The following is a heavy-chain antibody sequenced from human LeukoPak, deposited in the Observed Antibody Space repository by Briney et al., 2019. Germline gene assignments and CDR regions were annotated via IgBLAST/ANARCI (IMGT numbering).Heavy chain of an antibody. CDR3: ARVGPDYYDSSGSSYYYYYMDV. Sequence: PPASVKVSCKASGGTFSSYAISWVRQAPGQGLEWMGGIIPIFGTANYAQKFQGRVTITADESTSTAYMELSSLRSEDTAVYYCARVGPDYYDSSGSSYYYYYMDVWGKGTTVTISS. D-gene: IGHD3-22*01. CDR1: GGTFSSYA. CDR2: IIPIFGTA. J-gene: IGHJ6*03. V-gene: IGHV1-69*13.